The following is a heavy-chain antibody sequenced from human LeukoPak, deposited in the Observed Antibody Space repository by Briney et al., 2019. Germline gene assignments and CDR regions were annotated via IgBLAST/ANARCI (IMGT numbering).Heavy chain of an antibody. V-gene: IGHV3-48*03. CDR1: GFTFSSYE. J-gene: IGHJ4*02. CDR3: ARDQDIVATTPYYFDY. D-gene: IGHD5-12*01. CDR2: ISSSGSTI. Sequence: PGGSLRLSCAASGFTFSSYEINWVRQAPGKGLEWVSYISSSGSTIYCADSVKGRFTISRDNAKNSLYLQMNSLRAEDTAVYYCARDQDIVATTPYYFDYWGQGTLVTVSS.